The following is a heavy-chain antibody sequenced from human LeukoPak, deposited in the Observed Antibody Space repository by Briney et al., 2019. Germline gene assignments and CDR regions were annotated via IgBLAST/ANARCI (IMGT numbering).Heavy chain of an antibody. Sequence: SETLSLTCTVSGGSISSSSYYWGWIRQPPGKGLEWIGSIYYSGSTYYNPSLKSRVTISVDTSKNQFSLKLSSVTAADTAVYYCARGGARGAARQFFYWGQGTLVTVSS. V-gene: IGHV4-39*01. CDR2: IYYSGST. CDR3: ARGGARGAARQFFY. J-gene: IGHJ4*02. D-gene: IGHD6-6*01. CDR1: GGSISSSSYY.